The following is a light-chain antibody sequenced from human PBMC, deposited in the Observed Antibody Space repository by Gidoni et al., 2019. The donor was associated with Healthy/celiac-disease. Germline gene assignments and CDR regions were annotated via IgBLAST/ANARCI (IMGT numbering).Light chain of an antibody. Sequence: EIVLTQSPGTLSLSPGERATLSCRASQSVSSSYLAWYQQTPGQAPRLLIYGASSRATGIPDRFSGSGSGTDFTLTISRLEPEAFAVYYCQQYGSSWTFGQGTKVEIK. CDR1: QSVSSSY. J-gene: IGKJ1*01. CDR2: GAS. CDR3: QQYGSSWT. V-gene: IGKV3-20*01.